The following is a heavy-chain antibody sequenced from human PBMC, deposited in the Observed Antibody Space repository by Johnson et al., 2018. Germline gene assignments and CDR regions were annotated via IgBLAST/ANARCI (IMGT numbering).Heavy chain of an antibody. CDR1: GFTVSSAY. CDR3: ARGANSQDYFYYMDV. V-gene: IGHV3-53*01. D-gene: IGHD2-21*01. CDR2: LYSGGDN. J-gene: IGHJ6*03. Sequence: VRLGQSGGGLIQPGGSLRLSCAASGFTVSSAYINWVRQAPGKGLELVSVLYSGGDNYFTDSVKGRFTISRDNSKNTLYLQMNSLRAEDTAVYYCARGANSQDYFYYMDVGGKGTTVTVS.